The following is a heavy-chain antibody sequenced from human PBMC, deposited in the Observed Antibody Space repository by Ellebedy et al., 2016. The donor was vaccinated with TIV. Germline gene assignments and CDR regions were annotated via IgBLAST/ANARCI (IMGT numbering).Heavy chain of an antibody. Sequence: GGSLRLSCSVTGFTFRTYAMNWVRQAPGRGLEWLAVISHDGKTTDYADSVKGRFTISRDNPKNTLYLQMSSLTTEGTAVYSCAKAMYDWNDAFDSWGQGTLVSVSS. CDR1: GFTFRTYA. CDR3: AKAMYDWNDAFDS. CDR2: ISHDGKTT. V-gene: IGHV3-30*04. J-gene: IGHJ4*02. D-gene: IGHD1-20*01.